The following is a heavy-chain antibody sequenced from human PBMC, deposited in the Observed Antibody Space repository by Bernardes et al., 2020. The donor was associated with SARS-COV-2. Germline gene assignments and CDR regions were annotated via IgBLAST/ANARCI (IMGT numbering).Heavy chain of an antibody. D-gene: IGHD6-19*01. V-gene: IGHV4-59*01. J-gene: IGHJ4*02. Sequence: SETLSLTCTVSGGSISSYYWSWIRQPPGKGLEWIGYIYYTGSTNYNPSLKSRVTISIDTSKNQFSLKLTSVTAADAAVYYCAKAGFVSGWLPYYFDFWGQGTLVTVSS. CDR1: GGSISSYY. CDR2: IYYTGST. CDR3: AKAGFVSGWLPYYFDF.